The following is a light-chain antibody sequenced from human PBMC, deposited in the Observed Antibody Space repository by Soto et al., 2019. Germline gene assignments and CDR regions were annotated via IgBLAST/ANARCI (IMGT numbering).Light chain of an antibody. CDR3: QQYKNGIRIT. V-gene: IGKV3-15*01. J-gene: IGKJ5*01. CDR2: DAS. CDR1: QSVSSN. Sequence: EIVLTLSPATFSVSPGERATLSCRASQSVSSNLAWYQQKPGQAPRLLIYDASTRATGLPARFSGSGSGTEFTLTVSSLQSEDFAVYYCQQYKNGIRITFGQGARLENK.